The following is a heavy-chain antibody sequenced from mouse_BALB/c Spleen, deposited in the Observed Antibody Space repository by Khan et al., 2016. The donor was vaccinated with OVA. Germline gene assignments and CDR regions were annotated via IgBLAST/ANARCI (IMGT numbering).Heavy chain of an antibody. J-gene: IGHJ3*01. CDR2: IWSVGST. Sequence: QVQLKQSGPGLVQPSQSLSTTCTVPGISLTSYGVHWVRQSSGKGLEWLGVIWSVGSTDYNAAFISRLNISKDNSKSQAFFNMNSLQAHDTAIYFGGRIYDYDEDLAYWGQGTLVTVSA. CDR1: GISLTSYG. D-gene: IGHD2-4*01. V-gene: IGHV2-2*01. CDR3: GRIYDYDEDLAY.